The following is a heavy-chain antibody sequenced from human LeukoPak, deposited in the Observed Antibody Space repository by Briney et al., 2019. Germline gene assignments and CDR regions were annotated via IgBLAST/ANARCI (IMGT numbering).Heavy chain of an antibody. D-gene: IGHD4-23*01. CDR3: ARAEKLRFDP. Sequence: GGSPRLSCAASGFTFSSYEMNWVRQAPGKGLEWVSYISSSGSTIYYADSVKGRFTISRDNAKNSLYLQMNSLRAEDTAVYYCARAEKLRFDPWGQGTLVTVSS. V-gene: IGHV3-48*03. J-gene: IGHJ5*02. CDR1: GFTFSSYE. CDR2: ISSSGSTI.